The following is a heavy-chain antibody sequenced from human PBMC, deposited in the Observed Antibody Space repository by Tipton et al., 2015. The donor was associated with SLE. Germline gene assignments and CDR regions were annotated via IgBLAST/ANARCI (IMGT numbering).Heavy chain of an antibody. J-gene: IGHJ4*02. CDR1: GGPFETYY. CDR3: ARSAGYSSSWAHFDY. Sequence: GLVKPSETLSLTCAVYGGPFETYYWTWVRQSPGKGLDGMGEINQATGTNYNPPLKSRVTISMDTSKIQFSLNLTSVTATDTAVYYCARSAGYSSSWAHFDYWGQGTLLTVSS. V-gene: IGHV4-34*01. D-gene: IGHD6-13*01. CDR2: INQATGT.